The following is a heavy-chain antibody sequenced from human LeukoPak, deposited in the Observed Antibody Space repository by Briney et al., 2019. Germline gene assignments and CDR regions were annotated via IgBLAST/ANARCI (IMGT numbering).Heavy chain of an antibody. CDR2: ISGGNGNTYYA. J-gene: IGHJ4*02. CDR1: GFPFSSYG. CDR3: AKFHDIWTGYFGY. V-gene: IGHV3-23*01. D-gene: IGHD3-9*01. Sequence: PGGSLRLSCAASGFPFSSYGMSWVRQSPGKGLEWVSAISGGNGNTYYAYYADSVRGRFTISRDSSKNTLYLQMNSLRAEDTAVYYCAKFHDIWTGYFGYWGQGTLVTVSS.